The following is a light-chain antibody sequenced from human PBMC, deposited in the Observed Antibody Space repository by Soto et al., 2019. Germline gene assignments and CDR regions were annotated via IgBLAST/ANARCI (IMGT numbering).Light chain of an antibody. CDR2: AVN. CDR1: SSDVGGYQY. V-gene: IGLV2-8*01. J-gene: IGLJ1*01. CDR3: SSYTGSNNYV. Sequence: QSVLTQPPSASGSPGQSVTISCTGTSSDVGGYQYVSWYQQYPGKAPKLMIYAVNKRPSGVPDRFSGSRSGNTASLPVSGLQAEDEADYYCSSYTGSNNYVFGTGIKVTGL.